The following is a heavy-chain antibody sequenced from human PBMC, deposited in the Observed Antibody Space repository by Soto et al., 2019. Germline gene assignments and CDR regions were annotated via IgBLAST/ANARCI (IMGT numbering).Heavy chain of an antibody. Sequence: SVKVSCKASGGTFSSYAISWVRQAPGQGLEWMGGIIPIFGTANYAQKFQGRVTITADKSTSTAYMELSSLRSEDTAVYYCARVNRLYCSSTSCYTHWFDPSGPGTMVTVYS. CDR1: GGTFSSYA. CDR2: IIPIFGTA. J-gene: IGHJ5*02. D-gene: IGHD2-2*02. CDR3: ARVNRLYCSSTSCYTHWFDP. V-gene: IGHV1-69*06.